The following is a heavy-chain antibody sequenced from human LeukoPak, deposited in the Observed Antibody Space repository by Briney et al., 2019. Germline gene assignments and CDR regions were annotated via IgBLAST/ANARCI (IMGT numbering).Heavy chain of an antibody. CDR2: ISGSGGST. J-gene: IGHJ6*03. D-gene: IGHD6-13*01. V-gene: IGHV3-23*01. Sequence: GGSLRLSCAASGFTFSSYAMSWVRQAPGKGLEWVSAISGSGGSTYYADSVKGRFTISRDNSKNSLYLQMNSLRTEDTALYYCAKDSSSWYYYYYYMDVWGKGTTVTVSS. CDR3: AKDSSSWYYYYYYMDV. CDR1: GFTFSSYA.